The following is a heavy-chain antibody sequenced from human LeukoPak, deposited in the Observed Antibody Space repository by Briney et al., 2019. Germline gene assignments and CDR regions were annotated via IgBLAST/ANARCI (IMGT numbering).Heavy chain of an antibody. J-gene: IGHJ4*02. CDR3: ARGEDFERYYLAY. CDR1: GDSIRNSY. D-gene: IGHD3-9*01. CDR2: IPTSGDI. Sequence: SETLSLTCTVSGDSIRNSYWSWIRQPPGKGLEWIGYIPTSGDINYNPSLKSRVTISLQTSKNQFSLKLTSATAADTAVYFCARGEDFERYYLAYWGQGTLVTVSS. V-gene: IGHV4-59*01.